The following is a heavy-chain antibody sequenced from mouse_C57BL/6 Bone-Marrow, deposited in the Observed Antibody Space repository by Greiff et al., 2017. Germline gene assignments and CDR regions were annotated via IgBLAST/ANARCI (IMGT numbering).Heavy chain of an antibody. CDR1: GYTFTDYY. CDR2: INPYNGGT. J-gene: IGHJ2*01. CDR3: ARIFLITTVVPFDY. Sequence: VQLKESGPVLVKPGASVKMSCKASGYTFTDYYMNWVKQSHGKSLEWIGVINPYNGGTSYNQKFKGKATLTVDKSSSTAYMALNSLTSEDSAVYYCARIFLITTVVPFDYWGQGTTLTVSS. V-gene: IGHV1-19*01. D-gene: IGHD1-1*01.